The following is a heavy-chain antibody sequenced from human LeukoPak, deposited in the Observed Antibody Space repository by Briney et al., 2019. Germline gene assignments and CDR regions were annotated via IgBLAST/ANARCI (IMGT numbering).Heavy chain of an antibody. Sequence: AAVKVSFKASGYTFTIYGISWVGQAPGQGVEGMGWISAYNGNTNYTQKLQGRGTMTTDTSTSTAYMELRSLRSDDTAVYYCARDPSGAALGYWGQGTLVTVSS. J-gene: IGHJ4*02. CDR2: ISAYNGNT. D-gene: IGHD6-6*01. V-gene: IGHV1-18*01. CDR1: GYTFTIYG. CDR3: ARDPSGAALGY.